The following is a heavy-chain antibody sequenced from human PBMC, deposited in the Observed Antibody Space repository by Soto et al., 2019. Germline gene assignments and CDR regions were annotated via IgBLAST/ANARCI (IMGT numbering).Heavy chain of an antibody. CDR3: AREKDISGPDYVQY. CDR2: ICHDGSNI. Sequence: QVQLVESGGGVVQPGRSLRLSCEASGFNFNKYGMHWVRQAPGKGLEWVAVICHDGSNIDYGDSVRGRFTISRDNSKKTLYLPENSLRVDDTDVYSCAREKDISGPDYVQYWGQATLVIVSS. D-gene: IGHD3-22*01. J-gene: IGHJ1*01. CDR1: GFNFNKYG. V-gene: IGHV3-33*01.